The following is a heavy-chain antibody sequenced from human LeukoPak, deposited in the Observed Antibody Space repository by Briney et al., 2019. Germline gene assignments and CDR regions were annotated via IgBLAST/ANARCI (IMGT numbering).Heavy chain of an antibody. CDR2: IYPGDSDT. D-gene: IGHD3-9*01. CDR1: GYIFTSYW. Sequence: PGESLKISCKGSGYIFTSYWIGWVRHMPGKGLEWMGIIYPGDSDTRYSPSFQGQVTISADKSISTAYLQWSSLKASDTAMYYCARHASTISLYYYYYMDVWGKGTTVTVSS. J-gene: IGHJ6*03. V-gene: IGHV5-51*01. CDR3: ARHASTISLYYYYYMDV.